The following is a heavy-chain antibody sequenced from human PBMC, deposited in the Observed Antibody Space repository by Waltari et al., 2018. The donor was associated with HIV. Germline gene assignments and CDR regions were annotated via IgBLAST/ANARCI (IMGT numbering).Heavy chain of an antibody. CDR1: GWSFSGYS. V-gene: IGHV4-34*01. CDR3: ARAESRTMTTVTTGGWFDP. J-gene: IGHJ5*02. Sequence: QLQLQQWGAGLLTPSESLSLPCAVYGWSFSGYSWSWIRQPPGKGLEWIGEINHSGSTNYNPSLKSRVTISVDTSKNQFSLKLSSVTAADTAVYYCARAESRTMTTVTTGGWFDPWGQGTLVTVSS. D-gene: IGHD4-17*01. CDR2: INHSGST.